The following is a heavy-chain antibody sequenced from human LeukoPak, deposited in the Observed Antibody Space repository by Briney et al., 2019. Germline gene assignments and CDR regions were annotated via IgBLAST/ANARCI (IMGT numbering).Heavy chain of an antibody. V-gene: IGHV3-48*02. CDR1: GFTFSSYS. Sequence: GGSLRLSCAASGFTFSSYSMNWVRQAPGKGLEWVSHTSRIGTIYYADSVKGRFTISRDNAKNSLYLQMNSLRDEDTAVYYCARTYYFGSGSHYFDYWGQGTLVTVSS. CDR3: ARTYYFGSGSHYFDY. CDR2: TSRIGTI. J-gene: IGHJ4*02. D-gene: IGHD3-10*01.